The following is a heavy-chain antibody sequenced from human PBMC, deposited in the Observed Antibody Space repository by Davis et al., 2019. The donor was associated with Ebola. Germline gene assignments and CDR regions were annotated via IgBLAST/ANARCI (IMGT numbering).Heavy chain of an antibody. V-gene: IGHV4-30-4*01. J-gene: IGHJ4*02. CDR2: IYYSGRT. D-gene: IGHD2-2*01. CDR3: AREWTYCSSTSCYSRFDY. Sequence: PSETLSLTCTVSGGSISSGDYYWSWIRQPPGKGLEWIGYIYYSGRTYYNPSLKSRVTISVDTSKNQFSLKLSSVTAADTAVYYCAREWTYCSSTSCYSRFDYWGQGTLVTVSS. CDR1: GGSISSGDYY.